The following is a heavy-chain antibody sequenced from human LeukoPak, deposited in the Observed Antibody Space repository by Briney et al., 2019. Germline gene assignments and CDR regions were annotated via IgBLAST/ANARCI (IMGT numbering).Heavy chain of an antibody. V-gene: IGHV3-30*02. CDR3: AKDAQILRFLGLAYFDY. CDR1: GFTFSSYG. CDR2: IRYDGSNK. Sequence: HPGGSLRLSCAASGFTFSSYGMHWVRQAPGKGLEWVAFIRYDGSNKYYADSVKGRFTISRDNSKNTLYLQMNSLRAEDTAVYYCAKDAQILRFLGLAYFDYWGQGTLVTVSS. J-gene: IGHJ4*02. D-gene: IGHD3-3*01.